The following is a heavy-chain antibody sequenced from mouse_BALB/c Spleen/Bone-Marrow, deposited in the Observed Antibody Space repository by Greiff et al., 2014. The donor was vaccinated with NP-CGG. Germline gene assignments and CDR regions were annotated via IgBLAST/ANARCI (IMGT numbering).Heavy chain of an antibody. CDR3: ARGLRDWYFDV. CDR2: INPSTGNT. D-gene: IGHD2-4*01. J-gene: IGHJ1*01. V-gene: IGHV1-7*01. CDR1: GCTFTTYW. Sequence: VKLVESGAELAKPGASVKMSCKASGCTFTTYWIHWVKQRPGQGLEWIEYINPSTGNTEYNQKFRDRATLTADKSSSTPYMQLSSLTSEDSAVYYCARGLRDWYFDVWGAGTTVTVSS.